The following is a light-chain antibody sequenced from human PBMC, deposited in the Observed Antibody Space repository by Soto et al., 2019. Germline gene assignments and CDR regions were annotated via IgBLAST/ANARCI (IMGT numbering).Light chain of an antibody. V-gene: IGLV2-14*03. J-gene: IGLJ2*01. CDR2: DVS. CDR3: SSSAGTSTI. Sequence: QSVLTQPASVSGSPGQSITISCTGTIIDIGSYNYVSWYQQHPGRAPQLIIYDVSYRPSGVSDRFSGSKSGNTASLTISGLRAEDEAAYYCSSSAGTSTIFGGGTKVTVL. CDR1: IIDIGSYNY.